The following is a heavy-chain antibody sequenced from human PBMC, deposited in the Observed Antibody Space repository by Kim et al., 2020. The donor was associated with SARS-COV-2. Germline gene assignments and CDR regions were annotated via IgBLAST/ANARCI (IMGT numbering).Heavy chain of an antibody. D-gene: IGHD3-9*01. Sequence: PSLKSRVTMSAEPSNNQFSLNLSSVTAADTAVYYCARIDYDFLTGATIDYWGQGALVTVSS. CDR3: ARIDYDFLTGATIDY. V-gene: IGHV4-39*01. J-gene: IGHJ4*02.